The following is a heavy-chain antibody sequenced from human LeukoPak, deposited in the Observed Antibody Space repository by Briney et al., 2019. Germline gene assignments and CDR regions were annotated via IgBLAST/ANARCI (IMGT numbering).Heavy chain of an antibody. D-gene: IGHD5-12*01. CDR2: ISPSGDTM. CDR3: ARGRRGMVATWDS. V-gene: IGHV3-11*01. J-gene: IGHJ5*01. CDR1: GFTFSDYY. Sequence: GGSLKLSCAASGFTFSDYYMSWIRQAPGKGLEWVSYISPSGDTMFYATSVKGRFIISRDNAKNSLYLQMNSLRAEDTALYYCARGRRGMVATWDSWGQGTLVTVSS.